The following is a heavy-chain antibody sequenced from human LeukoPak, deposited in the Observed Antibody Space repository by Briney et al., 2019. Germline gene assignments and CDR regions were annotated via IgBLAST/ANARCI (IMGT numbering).Heavy chain of an antibody. V-gene: IGHV1-46*01. Sequence: ASVKVSCKASGGTFSSYAISWVRQAPGQGLEWMGIINPSGGSTSYAQKFQGRVTMTRDTSTSTVYMELSSLRSEDTAVYYCARDIREKMATITDYWGQGTLVTVSS. D-gene: IGHD5-24*01. CDR3: ARDIREKMATITDY. CDR1: GGTFSSYA. CDR2: INPSGGST. J-gene: IGHJ4*02.